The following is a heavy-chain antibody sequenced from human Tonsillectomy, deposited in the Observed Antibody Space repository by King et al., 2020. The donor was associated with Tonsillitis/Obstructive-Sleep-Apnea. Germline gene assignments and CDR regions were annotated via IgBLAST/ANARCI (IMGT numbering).Heavy chain of an antibody. D-gene: IGHD3-9*01. Sequence: QLVQSGGGLVQPGRSLRLSCTASEFSFGDYAMSWVRQAPGKGLEWVGFIRSKAYGATTEYAASVKGRFTISRDDSKSIAYLQMNSLKTEDTAVYYCTRMEEAVTGYTGDYWGQGTLVTVSS. CDR1: EFSFGDYA. CDR3: TRMEEAVTGYTGDY. V-gene: IGHV3-49*04. J-gene: IGHJ4*02. CDR2: IRSKAYGATT.